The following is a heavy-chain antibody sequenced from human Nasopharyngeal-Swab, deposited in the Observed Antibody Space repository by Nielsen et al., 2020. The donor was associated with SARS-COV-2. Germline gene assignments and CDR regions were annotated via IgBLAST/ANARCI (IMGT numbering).Heavy chain of an antibody. CDR2: ISYDGSNK. V-gene: IGHV3-30-3*01. CDR1: GFTFSSYA. CDR3: ATTPRRFLEWFLFDY. Sequence: GGSLRLSCAASGFTFSSYAMHWVRQAPGKGLEWVAVISYDGSNKYYADSVKGRFTISRDNSKNTLYLQMNSLRSEDTAVYYCATTPRRFLEWFLFDYWGQGTLVTVSS. J-gene: IGHJ4*02. D-gene: IGHD3-3*01.